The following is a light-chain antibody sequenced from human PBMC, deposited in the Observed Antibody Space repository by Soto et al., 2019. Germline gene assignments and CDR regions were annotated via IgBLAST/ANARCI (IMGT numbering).Light chain of an antibody. Sequence: EIVLTHSPGTLSLSPCERATLSFGASQSVTSNYLAWYQQKPGQAPRLLIYGASRRATGVPDRFIGSGSGTDFTLTISRLEPEDFAVYYCQHYITSLTTFGQGTKVDIK. CDR3: QHYITSLTT. CDR1: QSVTSNY. J-gene: IGKJ1*01. CDR2: GAS. V-gene: IGKV3-20*01.